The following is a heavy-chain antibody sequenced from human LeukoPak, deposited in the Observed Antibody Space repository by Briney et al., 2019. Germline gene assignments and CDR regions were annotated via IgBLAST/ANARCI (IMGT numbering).Heavy chain of an antibody. CDR1: GFTFSSYW. CDR3: ARNEGCSSTSCYIHYYYYYMDV. J-gene: IGHJ6*03. CDR2: IKQDGSEK. Sequence: GGSLRLSCAASGFTFSSYWMSWVRQAPGKGLEWVAHIKQDGSEKYYVDSVKGRFTLSRDNAKNSLYLQMNSLRAEDTAVYYCARNEGCSSTSCYIHYYYYYMDVWGKGTTVTVSS. V-gene: IGHV3-7*01. D-gene: IGHD2-2*02.